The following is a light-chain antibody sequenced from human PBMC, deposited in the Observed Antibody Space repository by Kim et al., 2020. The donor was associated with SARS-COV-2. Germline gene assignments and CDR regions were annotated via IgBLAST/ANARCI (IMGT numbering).Light chain of an antibody. CDR3: AAWDDSLSVM. V-gene: IGLV1-44*01. Sequence: QLVLTQPPSTSGTPGQRVTISCSGSSSNIGTNTVNWYQQLPGTAPKLLIYSNNQRPSGVPDRFSGSKSGTSASLAISGLQSEDEADYYCAAWDDSLSVMFGGGTQLTVL. CDR1: SSNIGTNT. J-gene: IGLJ3*02. CDR2: SNN.